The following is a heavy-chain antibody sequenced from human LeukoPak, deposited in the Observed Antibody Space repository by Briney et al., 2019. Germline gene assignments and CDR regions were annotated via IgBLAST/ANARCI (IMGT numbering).Heavy chain of an antibody. D-gene: IGHD3-9*01. Sequence: PGGSLRLSCAASRFTFSNYAMTWVRQAPGKGLEWVSAISGSGTDTYYADSVNGRFTISRDKSKNTLYLQMNSMRAEDTAVYYCAKDRYYDILTGYYKEGGDFDYWGQGTLVTVSS. J-gene: IGHJ4*02. CDR3: AKDRYYDILTGYYKEGGDFDY. V-gene: IGHV3-23*01. CDR1: RFTFSNYA. CDR2: ISGSGTDT.